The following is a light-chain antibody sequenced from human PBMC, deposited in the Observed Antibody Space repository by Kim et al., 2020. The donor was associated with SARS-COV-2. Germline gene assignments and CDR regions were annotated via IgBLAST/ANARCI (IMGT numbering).Light chain of an antibody. Sequence: EIVLTQSPGTLSLSPGERATLSCRASQSFSNNNLAWYQQRPGQAPRLLIYGASSRAPGIPDRFSGSGSGTDFTLSISRLEPEDFAVYYCQHYVTSPWTFGRGTKVDIK. CDR2: GAS. J-gene: IGKJ1*01. CDR1: QSFSNNN. V-gene: IGKV3-20*01. CDR3: QHYVTSPWT.